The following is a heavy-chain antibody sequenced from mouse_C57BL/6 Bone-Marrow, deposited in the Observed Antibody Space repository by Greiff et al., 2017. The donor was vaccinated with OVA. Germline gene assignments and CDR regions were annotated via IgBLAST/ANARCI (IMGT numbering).Heavy chain of an antibody. V-gene: IGHV14-4*01. J-gene: IGHJ2*01. CDR2: IDPENGDT. CDR3: TTRGIYYDYDKGY. Sequence: VQLQQSGAELVRPGASVKLSCTASGFNIKDDYMHWVKQRPEQGLEWIGWIDPENGDTEYASKFQGKATITADTSSNTAYLQLSSLTSEDTAVYYCTTRGIYYDYDKGYWGQGTTPTVSS. CDR1: GFNIKDDY. D-gene: IGHD2-4*01.